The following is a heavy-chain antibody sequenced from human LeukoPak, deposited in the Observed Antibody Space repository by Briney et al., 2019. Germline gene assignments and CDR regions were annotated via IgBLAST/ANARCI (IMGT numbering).Heavy chain of an antibody. CDR2: INHSGST. D-gene: IGHD3-10*01. CDR3: ARLTHVLLWFRELLTHDAFDI. CDR1: GGSFSGYY. Sequence: SETLSLTCAVYGGSFSGYYWSWIRQPPGKGLEWIGEINHSGSTNYNPSLKSRVTISVDTSKNQFSLKPSSVTAADTAVYYCARLTHVLLWFRELLTHDAFDIWGQGTMVTVSS. V-gene: IGHV4-34*01. J-gene: IGHJ3*02.